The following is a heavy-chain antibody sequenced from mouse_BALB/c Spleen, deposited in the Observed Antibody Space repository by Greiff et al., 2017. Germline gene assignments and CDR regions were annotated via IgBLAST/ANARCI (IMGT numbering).Heavy chain of an antibody. V-gene: IGHV2-9*02. J-gene: IGHJ3*01. CDR2: IWAGGST. CDR3: ARGPYDYDEAWFAY. Sequence: VKLMESGPGLVAPSQSLSITCTVSGFSLTSYGVHWVRQPPGKGLEWLGVIWAGGSTNYNSALMSRLSISKDNSKSQVFLKMNSLQTDDTAMYYCARGPYDYDEAWFAYWGQGTLVTVSA. CDR1: GFSLTSYG. D-gene: IGHD2-4*01.